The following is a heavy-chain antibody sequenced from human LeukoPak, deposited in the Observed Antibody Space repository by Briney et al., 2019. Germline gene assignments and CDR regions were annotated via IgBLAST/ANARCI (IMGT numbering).Heavy chain of an antibody. V-gene: IGHV3-48*03. Sequence: QPGGSLRLSCAASGFTFSSYEMNWVRQAPGKGLEWVSYISSSGSTIYYADSVKGRFTISRDDSKNTLYLQMNSLRAEDTAVYYCAKAASKRTDYGDYAFYYYMDVWGKGTTVTISS. CDR3: AKAASKRTDYGDYAFYYYMDV. J-gene: IGHJ6*03. CDR2: ISSSGSTI. CDR1: GFTFSSYE. D-gene: IGHD4-17*01.